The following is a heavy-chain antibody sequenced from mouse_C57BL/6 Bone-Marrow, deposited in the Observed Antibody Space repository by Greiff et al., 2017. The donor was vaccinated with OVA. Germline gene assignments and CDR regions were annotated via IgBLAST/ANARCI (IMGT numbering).Heavy chain of an antibody. CDR3: ARDADPWYFDV. CDR2: SRNKANDYTT. V-gene: IGHV7-1*01. Sequence: EVNVVESGGGLVQSGRSLRLSCATSGFTFSDFYMEWVRQAPGKGLEWIAASRNKANDYTTEYSASVKGRFIVSRDTSQSILYLQMNALRAEDTAIYYCARDADPWYFDVWGTGTTVTVSS. J-gene: IGHJ1*03. CDR1: GFTFSDFY.